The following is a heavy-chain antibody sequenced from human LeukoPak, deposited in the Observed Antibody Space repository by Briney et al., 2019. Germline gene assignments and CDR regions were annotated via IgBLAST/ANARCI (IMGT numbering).Heavy chain of an antibody. D-gene: IGHD6-6*01. V-gene: IGHV3-30-3*01. CDR1: GFTFSSYA. Sequence: QPGGSLRLSCAASGFTFSSYAMHWVRQAPGKGLEWVAVISYDGSNKYYADSVKGRFTISRDNSKNTLYLQMNSLRAEDTAVYYCAKDLRHSLAARLGLDYWGQGTLVTVSS. CDR3: AKDLRHSLAARLGLDY. CDR2: ISYDGSNK. J-gene: IGHJ4*02.